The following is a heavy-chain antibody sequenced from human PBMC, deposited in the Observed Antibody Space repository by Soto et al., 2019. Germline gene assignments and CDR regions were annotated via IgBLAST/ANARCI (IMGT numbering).Heavy chain of an antibody. Sequence: QVQLQESGPGLVKPSGTLSLTCAVSGGSISSSNWWSWVRQPPGKGLEWIGEIYHSGNTNYNPSLKSRVTMAVDKSRNQFSLKLSSVTAADTAVYCCARRWGEGRVDYWGQGTLVTVSS. CDR1: GGSISSSNW. V-gene: IGHV4-4*01. CDR2: IYHSGNT. J-gene: IGHJ4*02. CDR3: ARRWGEGRVDY. D-gene: IGHD3-10*01.